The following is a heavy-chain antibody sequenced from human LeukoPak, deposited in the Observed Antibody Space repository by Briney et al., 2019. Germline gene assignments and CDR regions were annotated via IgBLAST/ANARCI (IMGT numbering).Heavy chain of an antibody. V-gene: IGHV3-30*02. CDR2: IRYDGNNK. D-gene: IGHD3-10*01. Sequence: GGSLRLSCAPSGFTFSSYGMHWVRQAPGKGLEWVAFIRYDGNNKYYADSVKGRFTISRDNSKNTLYLQMNSLRAEDMALYYCAKGISGYAPSSAFDIWGQGTMVTVSS. CDR1: GFTFSSYG. CDR3: AKGISGYAPSSAFDI. J-gene: IGHJ3*02.